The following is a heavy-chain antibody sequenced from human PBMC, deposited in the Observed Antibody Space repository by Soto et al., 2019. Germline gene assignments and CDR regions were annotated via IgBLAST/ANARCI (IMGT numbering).Heavy chain of an antibody. J-gene: IGHJ4*02. CDR3: ARDRYFFDS. V-gene: IGHV3-20*04. D-gene: IGHD3-16*02. CDR2: VDSNGDYT. CDR1: GFTFAANG. Sequence: GGSLSLSCAASGFTFAANGMSWVRQVPGKGLEWVSGVDSNGDYTDYEDSVKGRFTISRDNAKNSLSLQMNSLRAEDTALYYCARDRYFFDSWGQGMLVTVSS.